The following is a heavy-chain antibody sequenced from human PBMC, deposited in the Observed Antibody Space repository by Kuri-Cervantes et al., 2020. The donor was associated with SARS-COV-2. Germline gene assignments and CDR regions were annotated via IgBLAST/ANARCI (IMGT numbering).Heavy chain of an antibody. CDR1: GFTFSSYA. Sequence: GESLKISCAASGFTFSSYAMSWVRQAPGKGLEWVSVIYSGGSSTYYADSVKGRFTISRDNSKNTLYLQMNSLRAEDTAVYYCAKDFGDDGMDVWGQGTTVTVSS. V-gene: IGHV3-23*03. CDR3: AKDFGDDGMDV. CDR2: IYSGGSST. J-gene: IGHJ6*02. D-gene: IGHD2-21*02.